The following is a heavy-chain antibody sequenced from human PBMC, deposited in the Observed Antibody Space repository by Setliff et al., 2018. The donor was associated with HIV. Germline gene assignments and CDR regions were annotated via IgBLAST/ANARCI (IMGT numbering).Heavy chain of an antibody. V-gene: IGHV3-64D*09. D-gene: IGHD4-17*01. CDR2: ISSNGGST. Sequence: GGSLRLSCSASGFTFSSYAMHWVRQAPGKGLEYVSAISSNGGSTYYADSVKGRLTISRDNSKNTLYLQMSSLRAEDTAVYYCVKARVDGDYYYYYYMDVWGKGTTVTVS. J-gene: IGHJ6*03. CDR1: GFTFSSYA. CDR3: VKARVDGDYYYYYYMDV.